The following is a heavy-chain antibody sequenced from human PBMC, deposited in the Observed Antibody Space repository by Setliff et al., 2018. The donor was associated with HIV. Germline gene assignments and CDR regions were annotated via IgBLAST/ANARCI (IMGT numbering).Heavy chain of an antibody. J-gene: IGHJ6*03. CDR3: AGEIAPAARLPNVGGPPPPGYYHYMDV. V-gene: IGHV4-39*07. D-gene: IGHD2-8*01. CDR1: RGSISSTSHY. Sequence: ASETLFLTCIVSRGSISSTSHYWGWVRQSPGRRLEWIGSIYYSGRTYYNPSLKSRVTMSVDTSTNQFSLDLTSVTAADTAVYFCAGEIAPAARLPNVGGPPPPGYYHYMDVWGKGTTVTVSS. CDR2: IYYSGRT.